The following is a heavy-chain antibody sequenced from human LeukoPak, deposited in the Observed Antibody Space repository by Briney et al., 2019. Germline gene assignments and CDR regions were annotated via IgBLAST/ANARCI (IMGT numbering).Heavy chain of an antibody. J-gene: IGHJ4*02. CDR1: GYTFTSYG. Sequence: ASVKVSCKASGYTFTSYGISWVRQAPGQGLEWMGWINPNSGGTNYAQKFQGRVTMARDTSISTAYMELSRLRSDDTAVYYCARDRQIMITFGGVIVPRDFDYWGQGTLVTVSS. CDR2: INPNSGGT. CDR3: ARDRQIMITFGGVIVPRDFDY. V-gene: IGHV1-2*02. D-gene: IGHD3-16*02.